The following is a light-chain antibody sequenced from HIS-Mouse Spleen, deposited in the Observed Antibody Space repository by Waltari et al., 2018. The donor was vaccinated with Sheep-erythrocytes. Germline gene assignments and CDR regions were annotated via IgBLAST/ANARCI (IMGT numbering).Light chain of an antibody. CDR3: QQLNSYPHT. V-gene: IGKV1-9*01. CDR1: QGISSY. J-gene: IGKJ2*01. CDR2: AAY. Sequence: DIQLTQSPSFLSASVGDRVTITCRARQGISSYLAWYQQKPGKAPKLLIYAAYTLQSGVPSRFSGSGSRTEFALTISSLQREDFATYYCQQLNSYPHTFGQGTKLEIK.